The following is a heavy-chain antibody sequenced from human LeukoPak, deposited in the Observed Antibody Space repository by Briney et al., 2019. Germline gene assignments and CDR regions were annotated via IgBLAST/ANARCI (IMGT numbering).Heavy chain of an antibody. CDR2: INPSSGRS. J-gene: IGHJ4*02. CDR1: GYSFTSYY. CDR3: ARGDTLVVVTAIQDF. V-gene: IGHV1-46*01. Sequence: ASVKVSCKASGYSFTSYYMNWVRQAPGQGLEWMGIINPSSGRSKNAQKFQGRVTMTTDTSTNTVYMELSGLSSEDTAVYYCARGDTLVVVTAIQDFWGQGTLVTVSS. D-gene: IGHD2-21*02.